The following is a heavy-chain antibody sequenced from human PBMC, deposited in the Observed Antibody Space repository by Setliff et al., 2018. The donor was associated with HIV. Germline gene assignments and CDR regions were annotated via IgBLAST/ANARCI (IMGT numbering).Heavy chain of an antibody. V-gene: IGHV1-18*01. J-gene: IGHJ4*02. CDR3: ARKPTGRPSDY. CDR1: GYTFTSYG. Sequence: ASVKVSCKASGYTFTSYGITWVRQAPGQGLEWMGWISTYNGNTNYVQKLQGRVTITTDTSTSTAYMALRSLRSDDAALYYCARKPTGRPSDYWGQGTLVTVSS. D-gene: IGHD1-26*01. CDR2: ISTYNGNT.